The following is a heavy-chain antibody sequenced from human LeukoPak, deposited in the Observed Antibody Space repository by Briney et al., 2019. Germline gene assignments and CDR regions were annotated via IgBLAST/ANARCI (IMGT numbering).Heavy chain of an antibody. D-gene: IGHD3-9*01. CDR1: GYRFTSYW. Sequence: GESLKISCKASGYRFTSYWIGWVRQMPGKGLEWVGIIYPSDSDARYSPSFQGQVTISADKFINTAYLQWSSLKASDTAMYYCARRNYDILTGYYNDYFDYWGQGTLVTVSS. J-gene: IGHJ4*02. V-gene: IGHV5-51*01. CDR2: IYPSDSDA. CDR3: ARRNYDILTGYYNDYFDY.